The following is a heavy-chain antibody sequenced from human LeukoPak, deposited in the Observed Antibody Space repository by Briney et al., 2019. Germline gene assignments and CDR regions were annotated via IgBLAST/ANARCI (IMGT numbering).Heavy chain of an antibody. D-gene: IGHD4-17*01. Sequence: GGSLRLSCAASGNYWMHWVRQAPGKGLVWVSHINSDGSWTGYADSVKGRFTISRDNSKNTLYLQMNSLRAEDTAVYYCAKDRPDYGDYYDYWGQGTLVTVSS. CDR3: AKDRPDYGDYYDY. CDR2: INSDGSWT. V-gene: IGHV3-74*01. CDR1: GNYW. J-gene: IGHJ4*02.